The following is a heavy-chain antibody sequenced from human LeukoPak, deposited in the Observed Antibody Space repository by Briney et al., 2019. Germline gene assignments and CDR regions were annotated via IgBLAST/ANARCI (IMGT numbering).Heavy chain of an antibody. V-gene: IGHV4-59*12. D-gene: IGHD3-22*01. Sequence: SETLSLTCTVSGGSISTFYWSWIRQPPGKGLEWIGYIDHTGSTNYNPSLNSRVTISVDTSKNQFSLKLSSVTAADTAVYYCARDTYYYDRSGYWADYWGQGTLVTVSS. CDR3: ARDTYYYDRSGYWADY. CDR1: GGSISTFY. CDR2: IDHTGST. J-gene: IGHJ4*02.